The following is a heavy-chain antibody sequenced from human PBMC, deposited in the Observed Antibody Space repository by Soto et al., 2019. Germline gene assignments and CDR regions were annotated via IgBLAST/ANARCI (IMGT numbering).Heavy chain of an antibody. CDR3: AKLGMTTINRDY. J-gene: IGHJ4*02. CDR2: ISGSGGNT. V-gene: IGHV3-23*01. Sequence: EAQLLESGGGLVQPGGSLRLSCAASGFSFDTYAMSWVRQAPGKGLEWVSSISGSGGNTYYADSVKGRFTISRDNSKNILYLQMTSLRAEDTALYYCAKLGMTTINRDYWGLGTQVTVSS. CDR1: GFSFDTYA. D-gene: IGHD5-12*01.